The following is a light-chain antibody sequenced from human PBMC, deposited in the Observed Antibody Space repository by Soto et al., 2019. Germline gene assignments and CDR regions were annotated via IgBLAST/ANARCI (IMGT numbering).Light chain of an antibody. Sequence: IQMSHSPSSLSASVVYRVTISFLASQSIRSYLNWYQQKSGKAPKLLIYAASSLQSGVPSRFSGSGSGTEFTLTISSLQPEDFATYYCLQHNSYRWTFGQGTKVDIK. V-gene: IGKV1-17*01. J-gene: IGKJ1*01. CDR1: QSIRSY. CDR3: LQHNSYRWT. CDR2: AAS.